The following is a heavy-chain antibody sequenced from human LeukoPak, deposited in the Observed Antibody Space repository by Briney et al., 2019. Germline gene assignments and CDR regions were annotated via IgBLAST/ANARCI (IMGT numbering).Heavy chain of an antibody. CDR1: GYTFTSYD. CDR3: ASHITGYDYVWGSYRYHYFDY. V-gene: IGHV1-8*01. J-gene: IGHJ4*02. Sequence: GASVKVSCKASGYTFTSYDINWVRQATGQGLEWMGWMNPNSGNTGYAQKFQGRVTMTRNTSISTAYMELSSLRSEDTAVYYCASHITGYDYVWGSYRYHYFDYWGQGTLVTVSS. CDR2: MNPNSGNT. D-gene: IGHD3-16*02.